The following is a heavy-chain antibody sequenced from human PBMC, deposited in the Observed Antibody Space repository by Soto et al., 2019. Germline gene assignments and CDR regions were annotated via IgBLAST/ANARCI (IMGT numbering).Heavy chain of an antibody. Sequence: VGSMRLSCAVSGFTFSSYAMRCVRKAPGKGLEWVAVISYDGSNKYYADSVKGRFTISRDNSKNTLYLQMNSLRAEDTAVYYCARDTYYYDSSGYYYDYWGQGTLVTVSS. V-gene: IGHV3-30-3*01. CDR2: ISYDGSNK. J-gene: IGHJ4*02. D-gene: IGHD3-22*01. CDR3: ARDTYYYDSSGYYYDY. CDR1: GFTFSSYA.